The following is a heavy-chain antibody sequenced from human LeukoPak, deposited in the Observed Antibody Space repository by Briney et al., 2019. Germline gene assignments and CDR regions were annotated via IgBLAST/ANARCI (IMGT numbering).Heavy chain of an antibody. D-gene: IGHD4-23*01. CDR2: ISAYKGNT. Sequence: ASVKVSCKASGYPFASYGISWVRQAPGQGLEWMGWISAYKGNTNYAQKFQGRVTMTTDTSTSAAYMELRSLRSDDTAVYYCARDHGGKVDRYFDLWGRGTLVTVSS. CDR3: ARDHGGKVDRYFDL. V-gene: IGHV1-18*01. J-gene: IGHJ2*01. CDR1: GYPFASYG.